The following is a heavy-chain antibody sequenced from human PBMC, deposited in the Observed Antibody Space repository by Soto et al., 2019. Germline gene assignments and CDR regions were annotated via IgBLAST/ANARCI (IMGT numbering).Heavy chain of an antibody. Sequence: ASVKVSCKASGYTFTSHAMHWVRQAPGQRLEWMGWINAGNGNTKYSQKFQGRVTITRDTSASTAYMELSSLRSEDTAVYYCARGSSSWYGNWFDPWGQGTLVTVSS. D-gene: IGHD6-13*01. V-gene: IGHV1-3*01. CDR1: GYTFTSHA. J-gene: IGHJ5*02. CDR2: INAGNGNT. CDR3: ARGSSSWYGNWFDP.